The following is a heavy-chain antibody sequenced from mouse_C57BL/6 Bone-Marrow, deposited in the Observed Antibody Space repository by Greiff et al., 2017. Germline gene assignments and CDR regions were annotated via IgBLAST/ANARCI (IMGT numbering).Heavy chain of an antibody. D-gene: IGHD3-3*01. CDR3: ARCRGRDYYAMDY. Sequence: QVQLQQPGAELVKPGASVKLSCKASGYTFTSYWMHWVKQRPGQGLEWIGMIHPNSGSTNYNEKFKSKATLTVDKSSSTAYMQLSSLTSEDSAVYYCARCRGRDYYAMDYWGQGTSVTVSS. V-gene: IGHV1-64*01. CDR1: GYTFTSYW. CDR2: IHPNSGST. J-gene: IGHJ4*01.